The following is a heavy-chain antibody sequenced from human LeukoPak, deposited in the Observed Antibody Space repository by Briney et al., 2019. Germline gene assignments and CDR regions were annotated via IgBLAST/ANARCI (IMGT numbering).Heavy chain of an antibody. CDR3: AREYCSAASCYSGLGYNWFDP. J-gene: IGHJ5*02. CDR1: GYTFTSHH. D-gene: IGHD2-15*01. Sequence: ASVKVSCKASGYTFTSHHMHWVRQAPGQGLEWMGIINPSGGSTNYAQKFQGRVTMTRDTSITTAYMELSRLRSADTAIYYCAREYCSAASCYSGLGYNWFDPWGQGTLVTVSS. CDR2: INPSGGST. V-gene: IGHV1-46*01.